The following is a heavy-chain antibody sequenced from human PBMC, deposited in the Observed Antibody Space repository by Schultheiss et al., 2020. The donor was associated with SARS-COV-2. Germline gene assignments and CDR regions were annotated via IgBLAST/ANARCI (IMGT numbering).Heavy chain of an antibody. J-gene: IGHJ6*03. Sequence: SETLSLTCAVYGGSFSGYYWSWIRQPPGKGLEWIGEINHSGSTNYNPSLKSRVTMSVDTSKNQFSLKLSSVTAADTAVYYYAVVVVAAPLYYYYYYMDVWGKGTTVTVSS. V-gene: IGHV4-34*01. CDR1: GGSFSGYY. D-gene: IGHD2-15*01. CDR2: INHSGST. CDR3: AVVVVAAPLYYYYYYMDV.